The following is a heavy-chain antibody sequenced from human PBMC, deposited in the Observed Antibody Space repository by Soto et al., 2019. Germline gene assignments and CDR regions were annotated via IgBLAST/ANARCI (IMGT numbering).Heavy chain of an antibody. CDR1: GGSISSGGYS. CDR3: ARGVYGMDV. D-gene: IGHD3-16*01. CDR2: IYHSGST. Sequence: SETLSLTCAVSGGSISSGGYSWSWIRQPPGKGLEWIGYIYHSGSTYYNPSLKSRVTISVDRSKNQFSLKLSSVTAADTAVYYCARGVYGMDVWGQGTTVTVSS. V-gene: IGHV4-30-2*01. J-gene: IGHJ6*02.